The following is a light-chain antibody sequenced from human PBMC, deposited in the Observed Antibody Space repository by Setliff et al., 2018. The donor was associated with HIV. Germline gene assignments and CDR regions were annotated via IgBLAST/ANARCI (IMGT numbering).Light chain of an antibody. CDR2: EVT. V-gene: IGLV2-14*01. J-gene: IGLJ2*01. Sequence: QSVLTQPASVSGSPGQSITISCTGTSSDVGGYNCVSWYQQHPGKAPKLMIYEVTNRPSGVSDRFSGSKSGNTASLTISGLQAEDEDDYYCSSYTSSNTVVFGGGTKVTVL. CDR3: SSYTSSNTVV. CDR1: SSDVGGYNC.